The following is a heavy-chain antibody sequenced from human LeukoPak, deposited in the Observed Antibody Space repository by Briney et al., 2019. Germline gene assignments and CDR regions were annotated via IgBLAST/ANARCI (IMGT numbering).Heavy chain of an antibody. D-gene: IGHD2-15*01. CDR3: AKNVVVKRYIDY. Sequence: GGSLRLSCAASGFTFSNHAMSWVRQTPGKGLQWVSVISGSGRTTEYADSVKGRFTISRDNSKNTLPLQMNSLRVEDTAIYYCAKNVVVKRYIDYWGQGTLVTVSS. CDR1: GFTFSNHA. J-gene: IGHJ4*02. CDR2: ISGSGRTT. V-gene: IGHV3-23*01.